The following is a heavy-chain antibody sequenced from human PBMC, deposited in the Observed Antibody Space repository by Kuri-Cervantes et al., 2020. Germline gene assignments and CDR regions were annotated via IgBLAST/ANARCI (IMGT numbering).Heavy chain of an antibody. V-gene: IGHV3-30*03. J-gene: IGHJ6*02. CDR1: GFTFSSYG. CDR3: ARDYYGSGNLAGMDV. Sequence: GGSLRLSCAASGFTFSSYGMHWVRQAPGKGLEWVAVISYDGSNKYYADSVKGRFTISRDNSKNTLYLQMNSLRVEDTAVYYCARDYYGSGNLAGMDVWGQGTTVTVSS. D-gene: IGHD3-10*01. CDR2: ISYDGSNK.